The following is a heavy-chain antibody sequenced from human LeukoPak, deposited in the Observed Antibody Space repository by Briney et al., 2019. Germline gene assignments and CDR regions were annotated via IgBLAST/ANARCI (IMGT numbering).Heavy chain of an antibody. Sequence: GGSLRLSCITSGFNFGDSWMSWVRQAPGKGPEWVANIKGDGSKKKYVDSVRGRFTISRDNAKNSLYLQMNSLSVEDTAVYFCLRDAGWCRGDYWGQGTLVSVSS. CDR1: GFNFGDSW. D-gene: IGHD6-19*01. CDR3: LRDAGWCRGDY. J-gene: IGHJ4*02. CDR2: IKGDGSKK. V-gene: IGHV3-7*01.